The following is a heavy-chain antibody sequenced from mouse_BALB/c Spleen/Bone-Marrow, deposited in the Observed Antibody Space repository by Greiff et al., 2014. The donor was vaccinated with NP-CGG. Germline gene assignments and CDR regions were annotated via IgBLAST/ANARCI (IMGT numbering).Heavy chain of an antibody. CDR3: AREDGYFHYYAVDY. CDR2: IWAGGST. Sequence: VQRVESGPGLVAPSQSLSITCTVSGFSLTSYGVHWVRQPPGKGLEWLGIIWAGGSTNYNSALMSRLSISKDNSKSQVFLKMNSLQTDDTDMYYCAREDGYFHYYAVDYWGQGTSVTVSS. V-gene: IGHV2-9*02. J-gene: IGHJ4*01. D-gene: IGHD2-3*01. CDR1: GFSLTSYG.